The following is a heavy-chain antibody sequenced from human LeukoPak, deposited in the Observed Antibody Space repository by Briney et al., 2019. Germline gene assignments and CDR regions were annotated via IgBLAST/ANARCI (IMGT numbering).Heavy chain of an antibody. CDR2: IYYSGST. CDR1: GGSIILYY. D-gene: IGHD4-17*01. J-gene: IGHJ4*02. V-gene: IGHV4-59*01. Sequence: PSETLSVTCTVSGGSIILYYWSWSRQPPRNGLAWIGYIYYSGSTNYNPSLKSRVTISVDTSKNQFSLKLSSVTAADTAVYYCARVRYGDCFDYWGRGTLVTVSS. CDR3: ARVRYGDCFDY.